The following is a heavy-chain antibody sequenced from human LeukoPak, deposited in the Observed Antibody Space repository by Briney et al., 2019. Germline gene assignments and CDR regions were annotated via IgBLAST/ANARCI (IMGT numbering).Heavy chain of an antibody. CDR1: GGSFSGYY. Sequence: PSETLSLTCAVYGGSFSGYYWSWIRQPPGKGLEWIGEINHSGSTNYNPSLKSRVTISVDTSKNQFSLKLSSVTAADTAVYYCARATGIWFDPWGQGTLVTASS. CDR2: INHSGST. J-gene: IGHJ5*02. CDR3: ARATGIWFDP. D-gene: IGHD3-10*01. V-gene: IGHV4-34*01.